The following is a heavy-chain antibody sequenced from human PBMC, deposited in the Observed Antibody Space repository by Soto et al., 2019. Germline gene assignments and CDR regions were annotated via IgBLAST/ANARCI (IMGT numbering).Heavy chain of an antibody. CDR1: GYTFTGYY. D-gene: IGHD3-16*01. CDR2: INPNSGGT. Sequence: ASVKVSCKASGYTFTGYYMHWVRQAPGQGLEWMGWINPNSGGTNYAQKFQGRVTMTRDTSISTAYMELSRLRSDDTAVYYCARDRVGDYYGMDVWGQGTTVTVSS. J-gene: IGHJ6*02. CDR3: ARDRVGDYYGMDV. V-gene: IGHV1-2*02.